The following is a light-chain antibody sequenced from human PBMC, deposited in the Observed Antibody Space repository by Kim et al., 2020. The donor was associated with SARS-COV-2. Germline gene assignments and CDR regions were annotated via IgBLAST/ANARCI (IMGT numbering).Light chain of an antibody. CDR2: KAS. Sequence: ASVGDRVTITCRASQSISSWLAWYQQKPGKVPKLLIYKASSLESGVPSRFSGSGSETEFTLTISSLQPDDFATYYCQQYSTFSWTFGQGTKVDIK. J-gene: IGKJ1*01. V-gene: IGKV1-5*03. CDR1: QSISSW. CDR3: QQYSTFSWT.